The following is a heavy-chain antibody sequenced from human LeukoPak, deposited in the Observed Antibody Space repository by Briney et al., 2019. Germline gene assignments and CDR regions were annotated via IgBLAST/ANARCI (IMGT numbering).Heavy chain of an antibody. V-gene: IGHV3-23*01. CDR1: GFTFNNYA. D-gene: IGHD3-9*01. J-gene: IGHJ4*02. CDR3: SEWGDYDVLTGYYDSDF. Sequence: GGSLRLSCAASGFTFNNYAMSWVRQAPGKGLEWVSAILGSGRSAYYADSVKGRFTISRDNSKNSLFLQMNSLRVEDTALYYCSEWGDYDVLTGYYDSDFWGQGTLVTVSA. CDR2: ILGSGRSA.